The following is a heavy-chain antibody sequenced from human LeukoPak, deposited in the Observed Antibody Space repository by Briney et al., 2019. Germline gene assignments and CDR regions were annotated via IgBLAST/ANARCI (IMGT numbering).Heavy chain of an antibody. V-gene: IGHV1-58*01. CDR3: AAARGATIELLDY. CDR1: GFAFSRSG. D-gene: IGHD5-12*01. Sequence: SVKVSCKASGFAFSRSGVQWVRQARGQGLGWIGWLAVGSGNTKYAQKFQGRVTITRDMSTSTAYMELYSLRSEDTALYYCAAARGATIELLDYWGQGTLVTVSS. J-gene: IGHJ4*02. CDR2: LAVGSGNT.